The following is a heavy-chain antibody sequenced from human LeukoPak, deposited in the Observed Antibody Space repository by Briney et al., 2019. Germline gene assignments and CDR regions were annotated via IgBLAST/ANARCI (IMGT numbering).Heavy chain of an antibody. CDR3: ARDHRPWSGYQNYFDY. CDR1: GFTFSSYG. J-gene: IGHJ4*02. Sequence: PGGSLRLSCAASGFTFSSYGMHWVRQAPGKGLEWVAVIWYDGSNKYYADSVKGRFTISRDNSKSTLYLQMNSLRAEDTAVYYCARDHRPWSGYQNYFDYWGQGTLVTVSS. D-gene: IGHD3-3*01. CDR2: IWYDGSNK. V-gene: IGHV3-33*01.